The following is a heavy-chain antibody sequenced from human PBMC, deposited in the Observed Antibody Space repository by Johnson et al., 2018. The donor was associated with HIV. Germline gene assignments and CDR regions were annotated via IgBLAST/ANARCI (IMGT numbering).Heavy chain of an antibody. J-gene: IGHJ3*02. D-gene: IGHD4-11*01. Sequence: VESGGGVVQPGRSLRLPCAASGFTFGSYAMHWVRQAPGKGLEWVAFLSYDGSNKYYADSVKGLFTISRDNSKNTLYLQMNSLRPEDTAVYHCARVRSSVPYHYSNYPLGAFDIWGQGTMVTVSS. CDR1: GFTFGSYA. V-gene: IGHV3-30*04. CDR2: LSYDGSNK. CDR3: ARVRSSVPYHYSNYPLGAFDI.